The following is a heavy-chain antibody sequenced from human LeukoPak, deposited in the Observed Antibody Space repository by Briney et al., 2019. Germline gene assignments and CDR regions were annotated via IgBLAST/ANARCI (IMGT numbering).Heavy chain of an antibody. CDR1: GYTFTNYD. D-gene: IGHD3-22*01. CDR3: ARGIVVALGDNWFDP. CDR2: MNPNSGNT. J-gene: IGHJ5*02. V-gene: IGHV1-8*03. Sequence: GASVKVSCKASGYTFTNYDINWVRQATGQGLEWMGWMNPNSGNTGYAQQFQGRLTITMNTSISTAYMELTSLRSEDTAVYYCARGIVVALGDNWFDPWGQGTLVTVSS.